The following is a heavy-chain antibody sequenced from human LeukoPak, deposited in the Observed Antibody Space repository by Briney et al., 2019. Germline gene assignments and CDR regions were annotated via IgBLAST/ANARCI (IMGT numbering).Heavy chain of an antibody. CDR3: ARDFYYDYVWGSYRYFDY. CDR1: GGSFSGYY. D-gene: IGHD3-16*02. Sequence: KPSETLSLTCAVYGGSFSGYYWSWIRQPAGKGLEWIGRIYTSGSTNYNPSLKSRVTMSVDTSKNQFSLKLSSVTAADTAVYYCARDFYYDYVWGSYRYFDYWGQGTLVTVSS. J-gene: IGHJ4*02. V-gene: IGHV4-4*07. CDR2: IYTSGST.